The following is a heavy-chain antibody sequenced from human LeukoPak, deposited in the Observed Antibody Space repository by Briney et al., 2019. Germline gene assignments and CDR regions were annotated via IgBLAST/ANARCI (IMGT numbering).Heavy chain of an antibody. CDR3: ARLPQLGSDY. J-gene: IGHJ4*02. CDR1: GYXFTSYW. D-gene: IGHD1-26*01. Sequence: GESLKISCNGSGYXFTSYWINWVRQMPGKGLEWMGTIDPSDSYTNYSPCFQGHVTISADNSISTAYLQWSSLKASDTAMYYCARLPQLGSDYWGQGTLVTVSS. V-gene: IGHV5-10-1*01. CDR2: IDPSDSYT.